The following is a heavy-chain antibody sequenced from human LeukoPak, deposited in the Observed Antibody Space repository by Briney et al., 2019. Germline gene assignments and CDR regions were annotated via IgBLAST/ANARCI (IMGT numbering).Heavy chain of an antibody. CDR2: ISSSSSYI. J-gene: IGHJ4*02. Sequence: GGSLRLSCAASGFTFSSYSMNWVRQAPGKGLEWVSSISSSSSYIYYADSVKGRFTISRDNAKDSLYLQMNNLRADDTAVYYCARGHCSSTSCYPFYLDYWGQGTLVTVSS. CDR3: ARGHCSSTSCYPFYLDY. CDR1: GFTFSSYS. D-gene: IGHD2-2*01. V-gene: IGHV3-21*01.